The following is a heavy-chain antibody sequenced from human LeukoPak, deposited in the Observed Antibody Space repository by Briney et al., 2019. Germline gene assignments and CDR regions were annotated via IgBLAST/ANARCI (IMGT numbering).Heavy chain of an antibody. CDR3: ARAITWIQRWFSGGSHFDY. Sequence: PSQTLSLTCTVSGGSISSGGYYWSWLRQHPGKGLEWFGYIYYSGSTYYNPSLKSRVTLSVDTSKNQFSLKLSSVTAADTAGYYCARAITWIQRWFSGGSHFDYWGQGTLVTVSS. J-gene: IGHJ4*02. D-gene: IGHD5-18*01. CDR2: IYYSGST. V-gene: IGHV4-31*03. CDR1: GGSISSGGYY.